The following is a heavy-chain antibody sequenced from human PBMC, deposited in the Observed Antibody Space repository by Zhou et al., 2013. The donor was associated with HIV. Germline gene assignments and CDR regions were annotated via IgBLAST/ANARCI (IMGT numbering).Heavy chain of an antibody. Sequence: QVQLQESGPGLVKPSETLSLTCTVSGGFISTYYWNWIRQPAGKGLEWIGRIYATGSTDYNPSLKSRVAMSVDKSKSQFSLKLMSVTAADTAVYYCARDSLFGGNGMDVWGQGTTVTVSS. D-gene: IGHD3-10*02. V-gene: IGHV4-4*07. CDR3: ARDSLFGGNGMDV. CDR2: IYATGST. J-gene: IGHJ6*02. CDR1: GGFISTYY.